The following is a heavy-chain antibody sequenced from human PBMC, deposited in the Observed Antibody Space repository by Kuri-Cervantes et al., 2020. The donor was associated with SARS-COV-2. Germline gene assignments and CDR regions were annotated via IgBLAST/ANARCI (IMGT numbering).Heavy chain of an antibody. V-gene: IGHV1-46*01. CDR3: ARDRLMTYYYDSSGYPFDY. D-gene: IGHD3-22*01. CDR2: INPSGGST. J-gene: IGHJ4*02. CDR1: GYTFTSYY. Sequence: ASVKVSCKASGYTFTSYYMHWVRQAPGQGLEWMGIINPSGGSTSYAQKFQGRVTMTTDTSTSTAYMELRSLRSDDTAVYYCARDRLMTYYYDSSGYPFDYWGQGTLVTVSS.